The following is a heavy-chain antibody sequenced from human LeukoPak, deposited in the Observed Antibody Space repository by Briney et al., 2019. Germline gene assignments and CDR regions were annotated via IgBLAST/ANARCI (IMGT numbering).Heavy chain of an antibody. J-gene: IGHJ5*02. V-gene: IGHV4-34*01. CDR3: ARTRIGRFDP. D-gene: IGHD3-22*01. CDR2: INHSGST. CDR1: GGSFSGYY. Sequence: TSQTLSLTCAVYGGSFSGYYWSWIRQPPGKGLEWIGEINHSGSTNYNPSLKSRVTISVDTSKNQFSLKLSSVTAADTAVYYCARTRIGRFDPRGQGTLVTVSS.